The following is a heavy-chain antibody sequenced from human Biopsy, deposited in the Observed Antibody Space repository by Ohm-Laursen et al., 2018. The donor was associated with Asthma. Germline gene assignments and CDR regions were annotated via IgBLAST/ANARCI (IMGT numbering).Heavy chain of an antibody. V-gene: IGHV4-39*02. CDR1: GDAMSTSGSY. D-gene: IGHD6-6*01. CDR2: IYYSGRT. CDR3: ARAVSSSSYWYFDL. J-gene: IGHJ2*01. Sequence: SDTLSLTCIVSGDAMSTSGSYWGWIRQSPGKGLEWFGSIYYSGRTYYNPSLESRVTISADTSKNHFSLKVTSVTVADTAVYYCARAVSSSSYWYFDLWGRGDLVTVSS.